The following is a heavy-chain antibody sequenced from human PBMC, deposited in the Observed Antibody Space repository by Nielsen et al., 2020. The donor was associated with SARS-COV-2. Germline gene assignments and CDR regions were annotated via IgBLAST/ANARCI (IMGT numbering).Heavy chain of an antibody. V-gene: IGHV3-23*01. CDR1: GISLNNAW. J-gene: IGHJ6*02. CDR2: ISGSGGST. CDR3: AREGEVVAATGSGYYGMDV. Sequence: GGSLRLSCAASGISLNNAWMTWVHQTPGKGLEWVSGISGSGGSTYYADSVKGRFTISRDNSKNTLYLQMNSLRAEDTAVYYCAREGEVVAATGSGYYGMDVWGQGTTVTVSS. D-gene: IGHD2-15*01.